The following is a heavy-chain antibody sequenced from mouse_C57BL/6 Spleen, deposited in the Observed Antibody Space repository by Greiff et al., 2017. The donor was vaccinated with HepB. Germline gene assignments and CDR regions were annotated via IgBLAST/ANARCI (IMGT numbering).Heavy chain of an antibody. CDR2: IYPGDGDT. CDR1: GYAFSSSW. Sequence: QVQLQQSGPELVKPGASVKISCKASGYAFSSSWMNWVKQRPGKGLEWIGRIYPGDGDTNYNGKFKGKATLTADKSSSTAYMRLSSLASEDSAVYFCASWGGAWFAYWGQGTLVTVSA. J-gene: IGHJ3*01. V-gene: IGHV1-82*01. CDR3: ASWGGAWFAY.